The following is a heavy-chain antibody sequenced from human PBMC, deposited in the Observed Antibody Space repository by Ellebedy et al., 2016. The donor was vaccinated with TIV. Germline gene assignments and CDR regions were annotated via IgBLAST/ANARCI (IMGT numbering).Heavy chain of an antibody. CDR1: GFTFSTYA. CDR3: AKVRSYCGSTTRLTPHGLDV. J-gene: IGHJ6*02. Sequence: GESLKISCVVSGFTFSTYAMRWFRQAPGKGLEWVSSLTTGGVTFYAESVKDRFTISRDSSKHTLYLQMNSLRVEDTAVYYCAKVRSYCGSTTRLTPHGLDVWGQGTTVTVSS. CDR2: LTTGGVT. D-gene: IGHD2-2*01. V-gene: IGHV3-23*01.